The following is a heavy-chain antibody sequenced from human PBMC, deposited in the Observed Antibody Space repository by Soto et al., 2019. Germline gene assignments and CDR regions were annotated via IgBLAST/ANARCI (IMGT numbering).Heavy chain of an antibody. CDR1: GGSVSSASYY. V-gene: IGHV4-61*01. CDR2: IYYSGST. J-gene: IGHJ6*02. CDR3: ARDQRGYSGYEYYYYGMDV. Sequence: SETLSLTCTVSGGSVSSASYYWRWIRQPPGKGLEWIGYIYYSGSTNYNPSLRSRVTISVDTSKNQFSLKLSSVTAADTAVHYCARDQRGYSGYEYYYYGMDVWGQGTTVTVSS. D-gene: IGHD5-12*01.